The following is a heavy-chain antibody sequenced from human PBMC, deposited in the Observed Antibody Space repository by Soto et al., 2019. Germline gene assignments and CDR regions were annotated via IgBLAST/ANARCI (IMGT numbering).Heavy chain of an antibody. V-gene: IGHV1-46*01. Sequence: ASVKVSCKASGYTFTSYYMHWVRQAPGQGLEWMGIINPSGGSTSYAQKFQGRVTMTEDTSTDTAYMELSSLRSEDTAVYYCATPMVYATNSFDYWGQGTLVTVSS. CDR3: ATPMVYATNSFDY. J-gene: IGHJ4*02. CDR2: INPSGGST. D-gene: IGHD2-8*01. CDR1: GYTFTSYY.